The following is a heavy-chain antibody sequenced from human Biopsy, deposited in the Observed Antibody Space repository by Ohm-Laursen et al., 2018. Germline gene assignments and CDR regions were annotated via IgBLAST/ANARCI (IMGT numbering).Heavy chain of an antibody. D-gene: IGHD3-10*01. CDR2: ISSSSDNI. V-gene: IGHV3-21*01. J-gene: IGHJ6*02. CDR1: GFTLSSYS. CDR3: ARSRGSSGTATIYYYGMDV. Sequence: GSLRLSCAASGFTLSSYSMNWVRQTPGKGLEWVSTISSSSDNIYYVDSVKGRFTISRDNAKNSLYLQMNSLRAEDTAVYYCARSRGSSGTATIYYYGMDVWGQGTTVTVSS.